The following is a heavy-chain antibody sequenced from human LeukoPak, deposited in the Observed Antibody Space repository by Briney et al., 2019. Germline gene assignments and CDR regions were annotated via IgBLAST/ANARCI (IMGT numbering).Heavy chain of an antibody. J-gene: IGHJ4*02. Sequence: GGSLRLSCAASGFTFSSYAMSWVRQAPGKGLEWVSAISGSGGSTYYADSVKGRFTISRDNSKNTLCLQMNSLRAEDTAVYYCAKRWAWDYYDSSGYGYYFDYWGQGTLVTVSS. D-gene: IGHD3-22*01. CDR1: GFTFSSYA. CDR3: AKRWAWDYYDSSGYGYYFDY. CDR2: ISGSGGST. V-gene: IGHV3-23*01.